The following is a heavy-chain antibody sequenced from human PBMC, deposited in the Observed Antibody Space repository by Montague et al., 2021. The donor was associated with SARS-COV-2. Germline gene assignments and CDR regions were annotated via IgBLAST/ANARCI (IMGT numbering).Heavy chain of an antibody. CDR1: GGSISSINW. J-gene: IGHJ4*02. CDR3: ARTGYRSGWHSFDY. D-gene: IGHD6-19*01. Sequence: SETLSLTCVVSGGSISSINWWSWVRQPPGKGLEWIGEIYHSGSTNYNPSFKSRVIISVDKSKNQLSLKLSSVTAADTAVYYCARTGYRSGWHSFDYWGQGTLVTVSS. V-gene: IGHV4-4*02. CDR2: IYHSGST.